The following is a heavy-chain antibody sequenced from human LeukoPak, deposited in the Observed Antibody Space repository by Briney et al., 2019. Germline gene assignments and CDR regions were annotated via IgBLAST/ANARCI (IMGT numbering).Heavy chain of an antibody. Sequence: ASVKVSCKASGYTFTGYYMHWVRQAPGQGLEWMGWINPNSGGTNYAQKFQGRVTMTRDTSISTAYMELSRLRSDDTTVYYCARDLSLPIVVVPEDAFDIWGQGTMVTVSS. J-gene: IGHJ3*02. CDR1: GYTFTGYY. D-gene: IGHD2-2*01. V-gene: IGHV1-2*02. CDR3: ARDLSLPIVVVPEDAFDI. CDR2: INPNSGGT.